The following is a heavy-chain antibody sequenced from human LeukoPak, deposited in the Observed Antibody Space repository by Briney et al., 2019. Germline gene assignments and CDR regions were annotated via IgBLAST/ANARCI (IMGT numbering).Heavy chain of an antibody. V-gene: IGHV3-7*01. CDR1: GFVFSTYW. Sequence: GGSLRLSCAASGFVFSTYWMSWVRQAPGKGLEWVANIKYDGSDIFYADSVKGRFTISRENTRESLFLQMNSLRAGDTAVYYCAREAGHGMDVWGQGTTVTVSS. D-gene: IGHD6-19*01. CDR2: IKYDGSDI. J-gene: IGHJ6*02. CDR3: AREAGHGMDV.